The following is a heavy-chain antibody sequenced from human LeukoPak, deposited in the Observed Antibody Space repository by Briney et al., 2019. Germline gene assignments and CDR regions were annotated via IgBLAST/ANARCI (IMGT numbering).Heavy chain of an antibody. V-gene: IGHV4-4*07. CDR1: GGSISSDY. D-gene: IGHD6-19*01. J-gene: IGHJ5*02. Sequence: SETLSLTCTVSGGSISSDYWSWIRQPAGKGLEWIGRIYNSGSTNYNPSLKSRVTMSVDTSKNQFSLNLSSVTAADTAVYYCARGSRHSSGWYRGNWFDPWGQGTLVTVSS. CDR3: ARGSRHSSGWYRGNWFDP. CDR2: IYNSGST.